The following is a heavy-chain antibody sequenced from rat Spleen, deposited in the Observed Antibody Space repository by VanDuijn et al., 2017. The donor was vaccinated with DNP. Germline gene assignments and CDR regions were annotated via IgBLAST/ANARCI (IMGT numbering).Heavy chain of an antibody. CDR1: GFTFSDHY. J-gene: IGHJ2*01. CDR3: ARPDY. V-gene: IGHV5-7*01. Sequence: EVQLVESGGGLVQPGRSLKLSCAASGFTFSDHYMAWVRQAPKKGLEWVATISYDGSRSYYRDSVKGRFTISRDNAKNTLYLQMDSLRSEDTATYYCARPDYWGQGVMVTVSS. CDR2: ISYDGSRS.